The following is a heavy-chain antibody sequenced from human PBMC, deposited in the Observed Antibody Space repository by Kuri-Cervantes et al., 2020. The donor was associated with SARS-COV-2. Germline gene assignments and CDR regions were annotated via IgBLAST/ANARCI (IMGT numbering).Heavy chain of an antibody. Sequence: GGSLRLSCVASGLPFSSAHMSWVRQGPGKGLEWIGRIRSNSAGGTRDYAAPFKGRFSISRDDSKNTMYLQMSSLEVEDTGVYYCSTMRSYWGQGALVTVSS. D-gene: IGHD6-19*01. CDR1: GLPFSSAH. CDR3: STMRSY. V-gene: IGHV3-15*01. CDR2: IRSNSAGGTR. J-gene: IGHJ4*02.